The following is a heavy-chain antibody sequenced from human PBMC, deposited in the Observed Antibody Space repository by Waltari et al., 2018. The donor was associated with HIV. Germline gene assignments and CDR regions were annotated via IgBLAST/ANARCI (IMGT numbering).Heavy chain of an antibody. J-gene: IGHJ4*02. CDR3: ARGYSSSRWIPLYH. D-gene: IGHD6-6*01. CDR2: FWSDGAEI. CDR1: GFTLRNFA. V-gene: IGHV3-33*01. Sequence: QVQLVESGGGVVQPGTSLTLSCAVSGFTLRNFAIHWVRQSTGKGLEWLAVFWSDGAEISYADSVKGRFTVSKDSSQKTLYLHLTSLRAEDTALYYCARGYSSSRWIPLYHWGRGTLVTVSS.